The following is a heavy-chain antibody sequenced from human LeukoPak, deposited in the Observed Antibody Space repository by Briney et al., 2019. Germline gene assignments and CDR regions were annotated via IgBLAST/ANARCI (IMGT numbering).Heavy chain of an antibody. J-gene: IGHJ5*02. CDR1: GGSINSY. D-gene: IGHD3-10*01. CDR2: ISGSGTI. V-gene: IGHV4-4*07. Sequence: TSETLSLTCAVSGGSINSYWSWIRQPAGKGWEWIGRISGSGTITYNPALQSRLSISMDTSKNQFSLKLMSVTAADTAVYYCARDSGTTGEVKFDPWGQGTLVTVSS. CDR3: ARDSGTTGEVKFDP.